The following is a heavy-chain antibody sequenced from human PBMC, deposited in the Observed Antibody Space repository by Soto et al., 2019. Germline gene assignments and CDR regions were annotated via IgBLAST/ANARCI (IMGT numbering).Heavy chain of an antibody. D-gene: IGHD3-9*01. CDR3: ARDAGLRYFDWLLSH. J-gene: IGHJ4*02. V-gene: IGHV3-33*01. CDR1: GFTFSSYG. CDR2: IWYDGSNK. Sequence: ESGGGVVQPGRSLRLSCAASGFTFSSYGMHWVRQAPGKGLEWVAVIWYDGSNKYYADSVKGRFTISRDNSKNTLYLQMNSLRAEDTAVYYCARDAGLRYFDWLLSHWGQGTLVTVSS.